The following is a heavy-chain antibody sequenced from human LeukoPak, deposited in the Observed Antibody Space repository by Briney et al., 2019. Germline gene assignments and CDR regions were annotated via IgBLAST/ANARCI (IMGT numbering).Heavy chain of an antibody. Sequence: ASVKVSCKASGYTFTSYDINWVRQATGQGLEWMGWTNPKSANTGYAQKFQGRVTITRDTSISTAYMELSSLTSEDTAVYYCARTPPGGLIDYWGQGTLVTVSS. J-gene: IGHJ4*02. V-gene: IGHV1-8*03. CDR1: GYTFTSYD. CDR2: TNPKSANT. D-gene: IGHD3-10*01. CDR3: ARTPPGGLIDY.